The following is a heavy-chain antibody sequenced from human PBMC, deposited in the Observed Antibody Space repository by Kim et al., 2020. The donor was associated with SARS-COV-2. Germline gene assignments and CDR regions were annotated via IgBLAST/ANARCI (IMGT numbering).Heavy chain of an antibody. CDR2: IYYSGST. Sequence: SETLSLTCTVSGGSISSYYWSWIRQPPGKGLEWIGYIYYSGSTNYNPSLKSRVTISVDTSKNQFSLKLSSVTAADTAVYYCARDRFMVRGVRGFDPWGQGTLVTVSS. V-gene: IGHV4-59*01. CDR3: ARDRFMVRGVRGFDP. CDR1: GGSISSYY. J-gene: IGHJ5*02. D-gene: IGHD3-10*01.